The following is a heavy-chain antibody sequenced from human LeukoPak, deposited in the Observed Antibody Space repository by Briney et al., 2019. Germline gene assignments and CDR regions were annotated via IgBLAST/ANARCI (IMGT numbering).Heavy chain of an antibody. CDR1: GYTFTGYY. Sequence: ASVKVCCKASGYTFTGYYMHWVRQAPGQGVEWMGWINPNSGGTNYAQKFQGRVTMTRDTSISTAYMELSRLRSDDTAVYYCARTRAPRGYSYGYNYWGQGTLVTVSS. CDR3: ARTRAPRGYSYGYNY. J-gene: IGHJ4*02. D-gene: IGHD5-18*01. V-gene: IGHV1-2*02. CDR2: INPNSGGT.